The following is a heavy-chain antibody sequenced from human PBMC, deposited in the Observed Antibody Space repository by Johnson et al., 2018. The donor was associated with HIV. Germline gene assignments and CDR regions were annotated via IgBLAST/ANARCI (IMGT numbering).Heavy chain of an antibody. V-gene: IGHV3-20*04. Sequence: VQLVESGGDLVKPGGSLRLSCAASGFTFDDYGMSWVRQAPGKGLEWVSGINWNGGSTGYADSVKGRFTISRDNAKNSLYLQMNSLRAEDTALYYCARDSRIGTMVLLSDAFDIWGQGTMVTVSS. CDR2: INWNGGST. D-gene: IGHD3-10*01. CDR1: GFTFDDYG. CDR3: ARDSRIGTMVLLSDAFDI. J-gene: IGHJ3*02.